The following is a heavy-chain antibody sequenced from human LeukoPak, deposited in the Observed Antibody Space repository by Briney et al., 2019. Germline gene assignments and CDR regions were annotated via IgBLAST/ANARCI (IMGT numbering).Heavy chain of an antibody. CDR3: ARVVSGSGYSIY. V-gene: IGHV1-18*01. CDR1: GYTFTNYG. CDR2: ISGHNGNT. J-gene: IGHJ4*02. D-gene: IGHD3-22*01. Sequence: ASVTVSCKPSGYTFTNYGVSWVRQAPEQGIEWMGWISGHNGNTKYAQKIQDRVTMTTDKSTSTAYMELKSLRSDDTAVYFCARVVSGSGYSIYWGQGTLFTVSS.